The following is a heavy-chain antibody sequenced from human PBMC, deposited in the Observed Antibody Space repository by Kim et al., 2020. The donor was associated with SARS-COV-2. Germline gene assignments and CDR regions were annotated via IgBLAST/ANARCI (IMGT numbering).Heavy chain of an antibody. D-gene: IGHD6-13*01. CDR1: GFTFSSYG. CDR3: AKDRGSSSWSTPYYYYGMDV. J-gene: IGHJ6*02. V-gene: IGHV3-33*06. Sequence: GGSLRLSCAASGFTFSSYGMHWVRQAPGKGLEWVAVIWYDGSNKYYADSVKGRFTISRDNSKNTLYLQMNSLRAEDTAVYYCAKDRGSSSWSTPYYYYGMDVWGQGTTVTVSS. CDR2: IWYDGSNK.